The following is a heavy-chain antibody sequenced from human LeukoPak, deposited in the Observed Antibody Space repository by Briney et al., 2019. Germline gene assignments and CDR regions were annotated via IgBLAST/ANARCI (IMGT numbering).Heavy chain of an antibody. V-gene: IGHV3-11*01. D-gene: IGHD4-17*01. CDR3: ARASDYGNYPAADY. J-gene: IGHJ4*02. CDR2: ISSSGTAK. CDR1: GFTFGSYA. Sequence: GGSLRLSCAASGFTFGSYAMSWIRQAPGEGLEWFSYISSSGTAKYYADSVKGRFTISRDNAKNSLYLQMNSLRAEDTAVYYCARASDYGNYPAADYWGQGTLVTVSS.